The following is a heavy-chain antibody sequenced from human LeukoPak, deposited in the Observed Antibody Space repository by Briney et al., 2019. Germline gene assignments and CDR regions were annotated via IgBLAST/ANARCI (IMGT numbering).Heavy chain of an antibody. CDR2: VNHSGST. CDR1: NGSFNSYY. CDR3: ARGYCRGGSCCFLWYFDL. Sequence: PSETPSLTCAVYNGSFNSYYWSWIRQPPGKGLEWIGEVNHSGSTNYNPSLKNRVTISLDTSKNQFSLKLSSVTAADTAVYYCARGYCRGGSCCFLWYFDLWGRGTLVTVSS. D-gene: IGHD2-15*01. J-gene: IGHJ2*01. V-gene: IGHV4-34*01.